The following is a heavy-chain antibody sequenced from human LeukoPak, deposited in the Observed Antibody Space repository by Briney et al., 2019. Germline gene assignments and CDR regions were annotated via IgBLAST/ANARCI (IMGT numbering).Heavy chain of an antibody. J-gene: IGHJ4*02. CDR1: GFTFSHFA. Sequence: PGGSLRLSCAASGFTFSHFAMSWVRQAPGKGLEWVSTISGGGNKTYDADSVKGRFTISSDNSENTLYLQMTGLRAEDTAVYYCAKLKRVGIAPFDDWGQGILVTVSS. D-gene: IGHD3-10*01. CDR3: AKLKRVGIAPFDD. V-gene: IGHV3-23*01. CDR2: ISGGGNKT.